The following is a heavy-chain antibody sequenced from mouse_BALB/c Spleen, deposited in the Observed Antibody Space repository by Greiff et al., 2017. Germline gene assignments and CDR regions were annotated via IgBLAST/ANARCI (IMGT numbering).Heavy chain of an antibody. CDR2: IWGDGST. Sequence: QVQLQQSGPGLVAPSQSLSITCTVSGFSLTGYGVNWVRQPPGKGLEWLGMIWGDGSTDYNSALKSRLSISKDNSKSQVFLKMNSLQTDDTARYYCARNYYYRMMDYWGQGTSVTVSS. CDR3: ARNYYYRMMDY. J-gene: IGHJ4*01. D-gene: IGHD1-1*01. CDR1: GFSLTGYG. V-gene: IGHV2-6-7*01.